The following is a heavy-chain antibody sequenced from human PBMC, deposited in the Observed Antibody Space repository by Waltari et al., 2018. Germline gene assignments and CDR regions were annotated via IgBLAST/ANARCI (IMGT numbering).Heavy chain of an antibody. D-gene: IGHD6-6*01. J-gene: IGHJ5*02. V-gene: IGHV1-46*01. CDR3: TAYSTSSSSLTIFDP. CDR2: INPNTGGT. Sequence: AQLVQSGAEVKKPGASVKVSCKTSGFTFAGPYVHWVRQAPGLGLEWVGMINPNTGGTSYAEKFQGRVTVTSDMSTSSVHMELRSLRSDDTAVYYCTAYSTSSSSLTIFDPWGQGALVSVSS. CDR1: GFTFAGPY.